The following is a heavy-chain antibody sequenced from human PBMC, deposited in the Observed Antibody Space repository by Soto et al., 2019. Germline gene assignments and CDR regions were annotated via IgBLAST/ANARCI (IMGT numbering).Heavy chain of an antibody. Sequence: PGGSLRLSCAASGFTFDDYAMHWVRQTPGKGLEWVSGISWNSGSIGYADSVKGRFTISRDNAKNSLYLQMNSLRAEDTALYYCAKEGGSCYYYGMDVWGQGTTVTVSS. CDR1: GFTFDDYA. CDR3: AKEGGSCYYYGMDV. J-gene: IGHJ6*02. CDR2: ISWNSGSI. D-gene: IGHD1-26*01. V-gene: IGHV3-9*01.